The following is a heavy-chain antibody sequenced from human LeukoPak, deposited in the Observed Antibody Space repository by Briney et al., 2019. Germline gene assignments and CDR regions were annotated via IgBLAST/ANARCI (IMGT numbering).Heavy chain of an antibody. D-gene: IGHD6-19*01. Sequence: GGSLGLSCAASGFTFDDYAMHWVRQAPGKGLEWVSGISWNSGSIGYADSVKGRFTISRDNAKNSLYLQMNSLRAEDTALYYCAKGPYSSGWFFIDYWGQGTLVTVSS. CDR3: AKGPYSSGWFFIDY. CDR1: GFTFDDYA. V-gene: IGHV3-9*01. J-gene: IGHJ4*02. CDR2: ISWNSGSI.